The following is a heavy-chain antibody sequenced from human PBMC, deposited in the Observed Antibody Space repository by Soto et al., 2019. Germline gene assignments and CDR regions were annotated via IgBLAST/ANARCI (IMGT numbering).Heavy chain of an antibody. CDR3: ARSAVAGDYYYYYGMDV. CDR1: GYTFTSYY. D-gene: IGHD6-19*01. Sequence: ASVKVSCKASGYTFTSYYMHWVRQAPGQGLEWMGIINPSGGSTSYAQKFQGRVTMTRDTSTSTVYMELSSLRSEDTAVYYCARSAVAGDYYYYYGMDVWGQGTTVTVSS. CDR2: INPSGGST. V-gene: IGHV1-46*01. J-gene: IGHJ6*02.